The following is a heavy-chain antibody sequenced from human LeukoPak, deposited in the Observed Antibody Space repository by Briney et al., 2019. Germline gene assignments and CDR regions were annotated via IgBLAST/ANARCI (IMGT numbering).Heavy chain of an antibody. CDR3: ARYSGYGPFDY. J-gene: IGHJ4*02. V-gene: IGHV3-64*01. CDR1: GFTFSSYA. Sequence: GGSLRPSCAASGFTFSSYAMHWVRQAPGKGLEYVSAISSNGGSTYYANSVKGRFTISRDNSKNTLYLQMGSLRAEDMAVYYCARYSGYGPFDYWGQGTLVTVSS. CDR2: ISSNGGST. D-gene: IGHD5-12*01.